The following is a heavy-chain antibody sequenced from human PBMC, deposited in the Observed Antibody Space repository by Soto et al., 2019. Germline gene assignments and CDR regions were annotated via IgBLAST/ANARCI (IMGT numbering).Heavy chain of an antibody. CDR3: ARPQLLNAFDI. CDR2: INYSGST. Sequence: SETLSLTCTVSGGSISSYYLSWIRPPPGKGLEWIGEINYSGSTNYNPSLKSRVTISVDTSKNQFSLKLSSVTAADTAVYYCARPQLLNAFDIWGQGTMVTVSS. D-gene: IGHD2-2*01. J-gene: IGHJ3*02. CDR1: GGSISSYY. V-gene: IGHV4-59*12.